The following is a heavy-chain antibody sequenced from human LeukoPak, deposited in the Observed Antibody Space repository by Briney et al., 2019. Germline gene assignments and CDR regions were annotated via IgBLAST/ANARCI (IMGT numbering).Heavy chain of an antibody. CDR1: GFTFSSYG. V-gene: IGHV3-30*02. J-gene: IGHJ4*02. Sequence: GGSLRLSCAASGFTFSSYGMHWVRQAPGKGLEWVAFMRYDGSNKYYADSVKGRFTISRDNSKNTLYLEMNSLRPEDTAVYYCAKDVSAGTPLGHWGQGILVTVSS. CDR3: AKDVSAGTPLGH. CDR2: MRYDGSNK. D-gene: IGHD6-13*01.